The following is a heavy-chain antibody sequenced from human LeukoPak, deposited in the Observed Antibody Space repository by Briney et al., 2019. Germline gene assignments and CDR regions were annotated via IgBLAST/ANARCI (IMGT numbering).Heavy chain of an antibody. J-gene: IGHJ5*02. CDR2: IYYSGST. CDR1: GGSISSYY. CDR3: ARLDYYGSSVWFDP. D-gene: IGHD3-10*01. Sequence: KPSETLSLTCTVSGGSISSYYWSWIRQPPGKGLEGIGYIYYSGSTNYNPSLKSRVTISVDTSKNQFSLKLSSVTAADTAVYYCARLDYYGSSVWFDPWGQGTLVTVSS. V-gene: IGHV4-59*08.